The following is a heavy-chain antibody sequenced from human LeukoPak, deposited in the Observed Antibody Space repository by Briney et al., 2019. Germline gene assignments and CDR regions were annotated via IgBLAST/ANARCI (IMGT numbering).Heavy chain of an antibody. CDR1: GGTFSSYA. CDR2: IIPIFGTA. CDR3: ARDRVDYDSSGYYYYGMDV. V-gene: IGHV1-69*05. D-gene: IGHD3-22*01. J-gene: IGHJ6*02. Sequence: SVKVSCKASGGTFSSYAISWVRQAPGQGLEWMGGIIPIFGTANYAQKFQGRVTMTRDTSTNTVYMELSSLRSEDTAVYYCARDRVDYDSSGYYYYGMDVWGQGTTVTVSS.